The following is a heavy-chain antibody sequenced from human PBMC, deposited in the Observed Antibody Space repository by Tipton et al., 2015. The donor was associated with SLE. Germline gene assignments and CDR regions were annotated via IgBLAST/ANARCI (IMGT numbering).Heavy chain of an antibody. D-gene: IGHD1-7*01. J-gene: IGHJ4*02. Sequence: TLSLTCTVSGGSISSSYYWGWIRQSPGKGLEWIATIYYSGSAYYNPSLKSRIAISVDTSKNQFSLKLSSVTAADTAVYYCARGGGWNYASRTLLDWGQGTVVTVSS. CDR3: ARGGGWNYASRTLLD. V-gene: IGHV4-39*07. CDR1: GGSISSSYY. CDR2: IYYSGSA.